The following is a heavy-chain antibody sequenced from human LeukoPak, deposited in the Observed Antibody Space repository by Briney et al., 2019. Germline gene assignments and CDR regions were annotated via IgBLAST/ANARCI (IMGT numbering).Heavy chain of an antibody. CDR2: IYHSGSA. CDR3: ARYSRGHPNYFFDY. D-gene: IGHD2-15*01. V-gene: IGHV4-38-2*02. Sequence: PSETLSLTCTVSGYSISTVSYWGWFRQAPGKGLEWIANIYHSGSAYYIPPLKSRLTISIDASRNQFSLGLASVTAADTAVYYCARYSRGHPNYFFDYWGQGTLVTVSS. CDR1: GYSISTVSY. J-gene: IGHJ4*02.